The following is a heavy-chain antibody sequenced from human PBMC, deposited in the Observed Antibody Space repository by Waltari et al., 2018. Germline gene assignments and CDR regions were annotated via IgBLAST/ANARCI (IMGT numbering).Heavy chain of an antibody. Sequence: EVQLLESGGGLVQPGGSLILSCAASGFTFSSYAMSWVRQAPGKGLEWVSAISGSGGSTYYADSVKGRFTISRDNSKNTLYLQMNSLRAEDTAVYYCAKSGNSWYYFDYWGQGTLVTVSS. D-gene: IGHD2-2*01. V-gene: IGHV3-23*01. CDR1: GFTFSSYA. CDR2: ISGSGGST. J-gene: IGHJ4*02. CDR3: AKSGNSWYYFDY.